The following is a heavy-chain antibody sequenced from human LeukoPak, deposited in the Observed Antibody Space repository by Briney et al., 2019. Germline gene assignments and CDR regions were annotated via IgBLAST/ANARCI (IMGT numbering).Heavy chain of an antibody. J-gene: IGHJ4*02. CDR3: AKSNDYGDYRTGGVDY. D-gene: IGHD4-17*01. CDR1: GFTFNTYA. Sequence: PGRSLRLSCAASGFTFNTYAMHWVRQAPGKGLEWVAFIRYDGSNKYYADSVKGRFTISRDNSKNTLYLQMNSLRAEDTAVYYCAKSNDYGDYRTGGVDYWGQGTLVTVSS. CDR2: IRYDGSNK. V-gene: IGHV3-30*02.